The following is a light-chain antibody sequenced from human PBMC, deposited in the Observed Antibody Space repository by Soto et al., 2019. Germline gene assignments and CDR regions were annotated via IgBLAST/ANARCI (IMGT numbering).Light chain of an antibody. CDR1: QNVSNSY. V-gene: IGKV3D-20*01. Sequence: EIVLTQSPATLSLSPGERATLSCGASQNVSNSYLAWYQQKPGLAPRLLIYDGSSRAIGIPDRFSGSGSGADFTLTISRLEPEDFAVYYCQQYGTSRWTFGQGTKVEIK. CDR3: QQYGTSRWT. CDR2: DGS. J-gene: IGKJ1*01.